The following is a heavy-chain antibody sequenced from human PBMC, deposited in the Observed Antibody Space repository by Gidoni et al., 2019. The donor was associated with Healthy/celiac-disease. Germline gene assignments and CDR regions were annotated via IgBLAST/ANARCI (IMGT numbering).Heavy chain of an antibody. J-gene: IGHJ4*02. CDR1: GFTFSSYG. D-gene: IGHD3-3*01. Sequence: QVQLVESGGGVVQPGGSLRLSCAASGFTFSSYGMHWVRQAPGKGLEWVAFIRYDGSNKYYADSVKGRFTISRDNSKNTLYLQMNSLRAEDTAVYYCAKDGLLEWSRPLDYWGQGTLVTVSS. CDR2: IRYDGSNK. V-gene: IGHV3-30*02. CDR3: AKDGLLEWSRPLDY.